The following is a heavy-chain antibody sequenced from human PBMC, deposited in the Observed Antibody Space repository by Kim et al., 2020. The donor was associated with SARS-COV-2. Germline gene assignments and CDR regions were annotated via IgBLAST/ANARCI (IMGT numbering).Heavy chain of an antibody. D-gene: IGHD6-13*01. V-gene: IGHV3-30*07. J-gene: IGHJ4*02. CDR3: ARERSSSWYGRFDY. Sequence: ADSVKGRFTISRDNSKNTLYLQMNSMRAEDTAVYYCARERSSSWYGRFDYWGQGTLVTVSS.